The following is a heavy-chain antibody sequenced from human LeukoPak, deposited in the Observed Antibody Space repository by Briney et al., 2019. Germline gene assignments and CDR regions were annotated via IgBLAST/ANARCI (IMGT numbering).Heavy chain of an antibody. CDR1: GFTVSSNY. V-gene: IGHV3-66*02. CDR2: IYSGGST. CDR3: ARTYGSGSSWFDP. D-gene: IGHD3-10*01. J-gene: IGHJ5*02. Sequence: GGSLRLSCAASGFTVSSNYVSWVRQAPGKGLEWVSVIYSGGSTYYADSVKGRFTISRDNSKNTLYLQMNSLRAEDTAVYYCARTYGSGSSWFDPWGQGTLVTVSS.